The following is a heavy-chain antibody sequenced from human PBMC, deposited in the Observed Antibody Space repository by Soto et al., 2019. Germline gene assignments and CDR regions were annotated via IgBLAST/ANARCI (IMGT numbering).Heavy chain of an antibody. CDR3: ARCRDAFGFDS. J-gene: IGHJ4*02. CDR2: IHYRGGT. V-gene: IGHV4-31*03. Sequence: QVQLQESGPGLVKPSETLSLTCNVSGGSINSGGYYWGWIRQPPGKGLEWIGDIHYRGGTSYKPSLKSRGSLSLDTSGHYFSLKLTSVTAADTAVYYCARCRDAFGFDSWGQGTLVTVSS. CDR1: GGSINSGGYY. D-gene: IGHD2-15*01.